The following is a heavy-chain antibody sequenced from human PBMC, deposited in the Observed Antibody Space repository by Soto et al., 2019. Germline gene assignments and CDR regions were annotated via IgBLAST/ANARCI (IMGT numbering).Heavy chain of an antibody. J-gene: IGHJ6*03. D-gene: IGHD3-3*01. CDR2: IYYSGRT. CDR1: GGSISSSSYY. Sequence: SETLSLTCTVSGGSISSSSYYWGWIRQPPGKGLEWIGSIYYSGRTYYNPSLKSRVTISVDTSKNQFSLKLSSVTAADTAVYYCANGNYDFWSGLRGVYYYYYYMDVWGKGTTVTVSS. V-gene: IGHV4-39*01. CDR3: ANGNYDFWSGLRGVYYYYYYMDV.